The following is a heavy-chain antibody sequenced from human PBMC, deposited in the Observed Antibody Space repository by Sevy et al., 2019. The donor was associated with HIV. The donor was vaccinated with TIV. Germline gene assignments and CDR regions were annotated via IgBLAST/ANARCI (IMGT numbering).Heavy chain of an antibody. V-gene: IGHV3-30-3*01. CDR1: GFTFSDYD. J-gene: IGHJ4*02. CDR2: ISHDGNYK. CDR3: SRLFSCGGDCYYLDY. D-gene: IGHD2-21*02. Sequence: GGSLRLSCTGSGFTFSDYDMHWVRQAPGKGLEWVAVISHDGNYKNYADSVKVRFTISRDNFKNTLYLQMNSLRVEDTAVYFCSRLFSCGGDCYYLDYWGQGALVTVSS.